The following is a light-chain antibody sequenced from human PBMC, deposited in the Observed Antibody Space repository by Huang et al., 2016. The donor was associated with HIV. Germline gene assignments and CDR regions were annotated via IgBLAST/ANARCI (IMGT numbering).Light chain of an antibody. V-gene: IGKV3-11*01. J-gene: IGKJ4*01. CDR3: QLRSTWPGDT. CDR2: DAS. Sequence: EIVLTQSPATLSLSPGERATLSGRASQTVSSYLAWYQQKPGQAPRLLIYDASNRATGIPARCSGSGSVTDFTLTISSLEPEDFAVYYCQLRSTWPGDTFGGGTKVEIK. CDR1: QTVSSY.